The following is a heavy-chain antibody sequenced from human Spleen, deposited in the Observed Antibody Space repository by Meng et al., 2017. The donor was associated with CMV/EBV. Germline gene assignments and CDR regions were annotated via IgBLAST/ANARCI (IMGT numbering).Heavy chain of an antibody. Sequence: ACGSSLSTGGHYWRWGSHPPGQAREWMACICYTGTTYDNPSLKSRVRISVDAYTTPFSLKVSSVTAADTPVYYCARERQLGRWFDPWGQETLVTVSS. D-gene: IGHD6-6*01. V-gene: IGHV4-31*02. CDR2: ICYTGTT. J-gene: IGHJ5*02. CDR3: ARERQLGRWFDP. CDR1: GSSLSTGGHY.